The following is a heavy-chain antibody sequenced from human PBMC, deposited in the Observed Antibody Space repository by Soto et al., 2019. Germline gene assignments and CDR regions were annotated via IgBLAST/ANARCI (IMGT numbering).Heavy chain of an antibody. Sequence: GSLNLSCNPSGSTLTRYHINCVRQPAGRGREWMGWMNPNSGNTGYAQKFQGRVTMTRNTSISTAYMELSSLRSEDTAVYYCARGIGGYFDWLHLDAFDIWGQGTMVTVSS. CDR3: ARGIGGYFDWLHLDAFDI. CDR1: GSTLTRYH. D-gene: IGHD3-9*01. V-gene: IGHV1-8*01. J-gene: IGHJ3*02. CDR2: MNPNSGNT.